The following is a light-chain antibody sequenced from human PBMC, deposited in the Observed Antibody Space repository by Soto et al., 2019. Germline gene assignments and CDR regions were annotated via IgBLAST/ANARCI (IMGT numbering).Light chain of an antibody. Sequence: QSALTQPRSVSGSPGQSVTISCTGTSSDVCGYNYVSWYQQHPGKAPKLVIYDVSKRPSGVPDRFSGSKSANTASLTISGLQAEDEADYYCCSYAGNSLWVFGGGTKLTVL. CDR1: SSDVCGYNY. V-gene: IGLV2-11*01. J-gene: IGLJ3*02. CDR2: DVS. CDR3: CSYAGNSLWV.